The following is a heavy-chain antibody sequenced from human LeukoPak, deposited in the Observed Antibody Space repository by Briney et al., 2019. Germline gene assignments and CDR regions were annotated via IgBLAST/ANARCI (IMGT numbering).Heavy chain of an antibody. Sequence: SGRSLRLSCAAAGCTFTDYAMTWVRLARGKGPEWVSAISGDGVYTFYTDSVKRRLTISRDNARNTLYLQMSSLRAEDTPMYYCAKTFASMNGFYDYWGPGALGTVSS. V-gene: IGHV3-23*01. D-gene: IGHD2/OR15-2a*01. CDR2: ISGDGVYT. J-gene: IGHJ4*02. CDR3: AKTFASMNGFYDY. CDR1: GCTFTDYA.